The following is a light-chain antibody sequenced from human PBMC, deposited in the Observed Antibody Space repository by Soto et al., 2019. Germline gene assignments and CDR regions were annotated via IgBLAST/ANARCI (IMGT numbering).Light chain of an antibody. CDR1: SSDVGGYNY. J-gene: IGLJ1*01. CDR3: SSYTSSSTLDV. CDR2: EVS. V-gene: IGLV2-14*01. Sequence: QSALTQPASVSGSPGQSITISCTGTSSDVGGYNYVSWYQQHPGHAPKLMIYEVSNRPSGVSNRFSGSKSGNTASLTISGLQVEDEADYYCSSYTSSSTLDVFGTGTKVTVL.